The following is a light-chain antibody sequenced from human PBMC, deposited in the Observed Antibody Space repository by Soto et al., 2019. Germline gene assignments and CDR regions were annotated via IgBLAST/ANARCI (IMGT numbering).Light chain of an antibody. V-gene: IGKV3-20*01. CDR1: QSVSNTY. Sequence: EIVLTQSPGTLSLSPGERATLSCRASQSVSNTYLAWYQQKPGQAPRLLIYGASSRATGFPDRFSGSGSGTDFTLTISRLEPEDFAVYYCQHYGGSPRLTFGGGTKVEIK. CDR2: GAS. CDR3: QHYGGSPRLT. J-gene: IGKJ4*01.